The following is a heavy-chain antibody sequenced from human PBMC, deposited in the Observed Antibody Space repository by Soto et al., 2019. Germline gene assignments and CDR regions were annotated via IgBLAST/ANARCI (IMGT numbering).Heavy chain of an antibody. J-gene: IGHJ4*02. CDR2: IGLGSSTK. V-gene: IGHV3-48*01. D-gene: IGHD6-19*01. Sequence: PGGSLRLSCAASGFTFRNYGMNWVRQAPGKGLEWVSYIGLGSSTKYYADSVEGRFTISRDNSKNTLYLQMNSLRAEDTAVYYCARRSSGWYFDYWGQGTLVTVSS. CDR3: ARRSSGWYFDY. CDR1: GFTFRNYG.